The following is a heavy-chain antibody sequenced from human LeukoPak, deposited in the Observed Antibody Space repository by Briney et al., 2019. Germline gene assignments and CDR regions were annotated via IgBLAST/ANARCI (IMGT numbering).Heavy chain of an antibody. CDR2: ISYDGSNK. CDR3: ASMTTYCGGDCYFFDN. Sequence: GGSLRLSCAASGFTFSSYGMHWVRQAPGKGLEWVAVISYDGSNKYYADSVKGRFTISRDNSKNTLYLQMNSLRAEDTAVYYCASMTTYCGGDCYFFDNWGQGTLVTVSS. D-gene: IGHD2-21*02. V-gene: IGHV3-30*03. J-gene: IGHJ4*02. CDR1: GFTFSSYG.